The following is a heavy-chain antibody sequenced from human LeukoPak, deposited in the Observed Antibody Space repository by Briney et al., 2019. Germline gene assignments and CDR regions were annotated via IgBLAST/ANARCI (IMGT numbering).Heavy chain of an antibody. D-gene: IGHD1-26*01. V-gene: IGHV1-2*02. CDR2: IHPKSGGT. J-gene: IGHJ4*02. CDR3: ARRSIVGAIWSPDDGIFDY. CDR1: GFTFTDYY. Sequence: GSVKVSCKASGFTFTDYYIHWVRQAPGQGLEWMGSIHPKSGGTKYAQKFQGRVTVTRDTSISAAYMELSRLRSDDTAVYYCARRSIVGAIWSPDDGIFDYWGQGTLVTVSS.